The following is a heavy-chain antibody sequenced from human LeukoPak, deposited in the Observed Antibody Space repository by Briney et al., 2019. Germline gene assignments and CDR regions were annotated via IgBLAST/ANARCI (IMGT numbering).Heavy chain of an antibody. Sequence: GGSLRLSCEASGFAFNRYAMNWVRQTPGKGLEWVSYISTSSYYIYYAASVKGRFTVSRDNVKNSLFLQMNSLRAVDTAVYYCARDRDFDYWGQGTLVTVSS. D-gene: IGHD3-10*01. CDR3: ARDRDFDY. J-gene: IGHJ4*02. V-gene: IGHV3-21*01. CDR2: ISTSSYYI. CDR1: GFAFNRYA.